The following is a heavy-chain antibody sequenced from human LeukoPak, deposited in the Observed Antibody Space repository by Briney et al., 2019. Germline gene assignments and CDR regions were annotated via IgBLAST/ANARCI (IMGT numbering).Heavy chain of an antibody. D-gene: IGHD6-19*01. J-gene: IGHJ4*02. CDR2: ISSSKNYI. Sequence: GGSLRLSCAASGFTFSSYSMNWVRQAPGKGLEWVSSISSSKNYIYYADSVKGRFTISRDNAKNSLYLQMNSLRAEDTAVYYCARDMSSGWYSNFDYWGQGTLVTVSS. CDR1: GFTFSSYS. V-gene: IGHV3-21*01. CDR3: ARDMSSGWYSNFDY.